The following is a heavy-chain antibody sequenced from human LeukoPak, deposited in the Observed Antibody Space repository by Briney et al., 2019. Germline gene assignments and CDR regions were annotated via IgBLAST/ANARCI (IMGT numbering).Heavy chain of an antibody. CDR2: IYNSESI. D-gene: IGHD2-2*01. V-gene: IGHV4-4*07. CDR3: ASASVVVPAAMYNYYYYYMDV. CDR1: GGSINGYY. J-gene: IGHJ6*03. Sequence: TSETLSLTCTVSGGSINGYYWSWIRQPAGKRLEWIGRIYNSESINYNPSLKSRVTMSVDTSKNQFSLKLSSVTAADTAVYYCASASVVVPAAMYNYYYYYMDVWGKGTTVTVSS.